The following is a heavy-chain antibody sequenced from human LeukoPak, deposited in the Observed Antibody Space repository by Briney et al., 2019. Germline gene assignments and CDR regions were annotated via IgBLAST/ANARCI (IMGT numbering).Heavy chain of an antibody. CDR2: INHSGST. Sequence: PSETLSLTCGVSGFSVSSDYYWGWIRQPPGRGLEWIGSINHSGSTYYNPSLKSRVTISVDTSKNQFSLKLSSVTAADTAVYYCARGRGAARLGYWGQGTLVTVSS. CDR3: ARGRGAARLGY. J-gene: IGHJ4*02. V-gene: IGHV4-38-2*01. CDR1: GFSVSSDYY. D-gene: IGHD6-6*01.